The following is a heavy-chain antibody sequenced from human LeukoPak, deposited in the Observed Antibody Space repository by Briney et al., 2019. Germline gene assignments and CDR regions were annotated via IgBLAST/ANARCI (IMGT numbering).Heavy chain of an antibody. V-gene: IGHV4-38-2*02. CDR2: IYHSGST. D-gene: IGHD5-18*01. CDR1: GYSISSGYY. CDR3: ARDRYSYGYRIFDY. J-gene: IGHJ4*02. Sequence: PSKTLSLTCAVSGYSISSGYYWGWIRQPPGKGLEWIGSIYHSGSTYYNPSLKSRVTISVDTSKNQFSLKLSSVTAADTAVYYCARDRYSYGYRIFDYWGQGTLVTVSS.